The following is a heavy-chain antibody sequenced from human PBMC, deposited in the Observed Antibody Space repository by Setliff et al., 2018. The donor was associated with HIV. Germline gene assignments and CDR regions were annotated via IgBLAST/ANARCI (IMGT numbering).Heavy chain of an antibody. D-gene: IGHD1-1*01. Sequence: GASVKVSCKASGYTFTNYDINWVRQATGQGLEWMGRMNPNSGNTEYAQQFQGRFTISRDDSKNTLFLQLNTLRPEDTAVYYCASARIPTGGTSTSLDFWGQGALVTVSS. V-gene: IGHV1-8*02. CDR2: MNPNSGNT. CDR3: ASARIPTGGTSTSLDF. CDR1: GYTFTNYD. J-gene: IGHJ4*02.